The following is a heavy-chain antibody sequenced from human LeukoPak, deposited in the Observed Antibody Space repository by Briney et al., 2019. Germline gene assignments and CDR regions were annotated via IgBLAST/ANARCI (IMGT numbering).Heavy chain of an antibody. V-gene: IGHV3-30-3*01. CDR3: ARDQYYDRRNVDY. D-gene: IGHD3-22*01. CDR2: ISYDGSNK. CDR1: GFTFSDHY. J-gene: IGHJ4*02. Sequence: GGSLRLSCAASGFTFSDHYMDWVRQAPWKGLEWVAVISYDGSNKYYADSVKGRFTISRDNSKNTLYLQMNSLRAEDTAVYYCARDQYYDRRNVDYWGQGTLVTVSS.